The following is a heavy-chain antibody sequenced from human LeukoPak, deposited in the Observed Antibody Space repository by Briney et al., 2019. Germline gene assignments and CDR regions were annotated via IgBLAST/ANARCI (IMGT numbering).Heavy chain of an antibody. CDR3: TRHQSRVRYYDSSGYYAFDI. Sequence: GGSLRLSCAASGFTFSGSAMHWVRQASGKGLEWVGRIRSKANSYATAYAASVKGRFTISRDDSKNTAYLQMNSLKTEDTAVYYCTRHQSRVRYYDSSGYYAFDIWGQGTMVTVSS. CDR1: GFTFSGSA. J-gene: IGHJ3*02. CDR2: IRSKANSYAT. V-gene: IGHV3-73*01. D-gene: IGHD3-22*01.